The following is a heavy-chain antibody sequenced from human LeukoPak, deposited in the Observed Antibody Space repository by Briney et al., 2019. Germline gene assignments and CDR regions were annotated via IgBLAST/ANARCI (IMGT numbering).Heavy chain of an antibody. Sequence: SVKVSCKASGGTFSSYAISWVRQAPGQGLEWMGRIIPIFGTANYAQKFQGRVTITTDESTSTAYMELSSLRSEDTAVYYCARGGTWIQEXYFDXXGXGTXVTVS. D-gene: IGHD5-18*01. CDR1: GGTFSSYA. V-gene: IGHV1-69*05. J-gene: IGHJ4*02. CDR2: IIPIFGTA. CDR3: ARGGTWIQEXYFDX.